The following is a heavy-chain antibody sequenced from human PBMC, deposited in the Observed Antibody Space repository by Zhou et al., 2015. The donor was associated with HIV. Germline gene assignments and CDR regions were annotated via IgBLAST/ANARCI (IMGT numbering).Heavy chain of an antibody. J-gene: IGHJ4*02. V-gene: IGHV1-69*01. CDR2: IIPIFGTA. D-gene: IGHD3-16*02. CDR3: ARGPYDYVWGSYRYDRLHFDY. CDR1: GGTFSSYA. Sequence: QVQLVQSGAEVKKPGSSVKVSCKASGGTFSSYAISWVRQAPGQGLEWMGGIIPIFGTANYAQKFQGRVTITADESTSTAYMELSSLRSEDTAVYYCARGPYDYVWGSYRYDRLHFDYWGQGTLVTVSS.